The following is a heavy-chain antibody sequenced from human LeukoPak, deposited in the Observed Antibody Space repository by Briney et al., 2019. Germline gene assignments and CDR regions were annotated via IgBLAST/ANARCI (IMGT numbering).Heavy chain of an antibody. CDR1: GFTFSSYG. D-gene: IGHD1-14*01. J-gene: IGHJ4*02. CDR2: IYSGGST. CDR3: AKNRSLRY. Sequence: GGSLRLSCAASGFTFSSYGMHWVRQAPGKGLEWVSVIYSGGSTYYADSVKGRFTISRDNSKNTLYLQMNSLRAEDTAVYYCAKNRSLRYWGQGTLVTVSS. V-gene: IGHV3-66*01.